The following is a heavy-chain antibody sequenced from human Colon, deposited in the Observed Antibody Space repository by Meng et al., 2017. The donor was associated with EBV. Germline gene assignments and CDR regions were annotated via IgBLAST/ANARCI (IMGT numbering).Heavy chain of an antibody. CDR2: IYHGGNT. CDR3: ARGNAYNAPSFDY. D-gene: IGHD5-24*01. CDR1: GASISSNNW. J-gene: IGHJ4*02. V-gene: IGHV4-4*02. Sequence: LHESGQGLEDPSWTLSLTCAVSGASISSNNWWSWVRQPPGKGLEWIGEIYHGGNTNYNPSLKSRVTISVDRSNDQFSLSLSSVTAADTAVYYCARGNAYNAPSFDYWGQGTLVTVSS.